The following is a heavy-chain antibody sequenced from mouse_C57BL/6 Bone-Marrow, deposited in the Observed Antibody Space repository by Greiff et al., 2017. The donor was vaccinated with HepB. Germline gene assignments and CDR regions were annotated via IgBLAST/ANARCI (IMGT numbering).Heavy chain of an antibody. CDR3: AREEGIITTVVAHFDY. Sequence: VQLQQSGPELVKPGASVKMSCKASGYTFTDYNMHWVKQSHGKSLEWIGYINPNNGGTSYNQKFKGKATLTVNKSSSTAYMELRSLTSEDSAVYYCAREEGIITTVVAHFDYWGQGTTLTVSS. CDR1: GYTFTDYN. D-gene: IGHD1-1*01. V-gene: IGHV1-22*01. J-gene: IGHJ2*01. CDR2: INPNNGGT.